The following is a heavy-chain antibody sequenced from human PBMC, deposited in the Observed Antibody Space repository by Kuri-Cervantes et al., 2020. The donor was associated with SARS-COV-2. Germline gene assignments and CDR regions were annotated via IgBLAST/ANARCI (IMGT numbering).Heavy chain of an antibody. Sequence: LRLSCAVYGGSFSGYYWSWIRQPAGKGLEWIGRIYISGSTNYNPSLKSRVTMSVDTSKNQFSLKLSSVTAADTAVYYCARLRQWLDFVPSYFDYWGQGTLVTVSS. D-gene: IGHD6-19*01. J-gene: IGHJ4*02. CDR3: ARLRQWLDFVPSYFDY. V-gene: IGHV4-59*10. CDR2: IYISGST. CDR1: GGSFSGYY.